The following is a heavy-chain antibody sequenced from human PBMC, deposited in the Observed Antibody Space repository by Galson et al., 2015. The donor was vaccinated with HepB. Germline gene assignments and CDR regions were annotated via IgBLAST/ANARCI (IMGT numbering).Heavy chain of an antibody. Sequence: SVKVSCKASGGTFSSYAISWVRQAPGQGLEWMGRIIPILGIANYAQKFQGRVTITADKSTSTAYMELSSLRSEDTAVYYCARDGYSYGYYGVQPPDYWGQGTLVTVSS. CDR3: ARDGYSYGYYGVQPPDY. CDR1: GGTFSSYA. V-gene: IGHV1-69*04. CDR2: IIPILGIA. D-gene: IGHD5-18*01. J-gene: IGHJ4*02.